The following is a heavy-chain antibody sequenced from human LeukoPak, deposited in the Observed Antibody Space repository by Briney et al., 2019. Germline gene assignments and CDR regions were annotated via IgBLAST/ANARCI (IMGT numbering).Heavy chain of an antibody. V-gene: IGHV1-69*05. J-gene: IGHJ5*02. D-gene: IGHD4-11*01. CDR1: GGTFSSYA. Sequence: SVKVSCKASGGTFSSYAISWVRQAPGQGLEWMGGIIPIFGTANYAQKFQGRVTITTDESTSTAYMELSSLRSEDTAVYYCARGRHSNYVNWFDPWGQGTLVTVSS. CDR3: ARGRHSNYVNWFDP. CDR2: IIPIFGTA.